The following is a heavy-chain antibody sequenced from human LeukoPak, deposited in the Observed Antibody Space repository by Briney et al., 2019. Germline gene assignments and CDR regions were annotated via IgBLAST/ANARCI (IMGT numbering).Heavy chain of an antibody. J-gene: IGHJ4*02. D-gene: IGHD3-10*01. CDR3: ATGSMVRGVITPRIDY. CDR2: IIPIFGTA. CDR1: GGTFSSHA. Sequence: ASVKVSCKASGGTFSSHAISWVRQAPGQGLEWMGGIIPIFGTANYAQKFQSRVTITTDESTSTAYMELSSLRSEDTAVYYCATGSMVRGVITPRIDYWGQGTLVTVSS. V-gene: IGHV1-69*05.